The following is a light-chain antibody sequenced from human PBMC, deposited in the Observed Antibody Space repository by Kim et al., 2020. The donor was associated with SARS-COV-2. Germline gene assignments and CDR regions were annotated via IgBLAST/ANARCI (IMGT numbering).Light chain of an antibody. CDR3: QQFHDYPLT. J-gene: IGKJ4*01. CDR2: DAS. Sequence: ASVGDRVTITCRASQGISSALAGYQQKPGKTPNLLIYDASNLETGVPSRFSGSGSGTYFTLTISSLQPEDFATYFCQQFHDYPLTFGGGTKVDIK. V-gene: IGKV1D-13*01. CDR1: QGISSA.